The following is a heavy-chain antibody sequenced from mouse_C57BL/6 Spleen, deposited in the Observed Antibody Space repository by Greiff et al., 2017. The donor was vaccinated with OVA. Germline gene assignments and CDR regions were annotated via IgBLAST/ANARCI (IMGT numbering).Heavy chain of an antibody. CDR1: GFTFNTYA. D-gene: IGHD2-4*01. CDR3: VREGGDYTTRDFDY. CDR2: IRSKSSNYAT. Sequence: EVQGVESGGGLVQPKGSLKLSCAASGFTFNTYAMHWVRQAPGKGLEWVARIRSKSSNYATYYADSVKDRFTISRDDSQSMLYLQMNNLKTEDTAMYSSVREGGDYTTRDFDYWGQGTTLTVSS. V-gene: IGHV10-3*01. J-gene: IGHJ2*01.